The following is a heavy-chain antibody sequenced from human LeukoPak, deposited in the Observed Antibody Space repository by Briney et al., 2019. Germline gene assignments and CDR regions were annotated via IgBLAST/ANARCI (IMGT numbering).Heavy chain of an antibody. CDR2: ISDSGGST. Sequence: GGSLRLSCAASGFTFNTYAMNWVRQAPGKGLEWVSAISDSGGSTYYADSVKGRFTISRDNSKNTVYLQIHRLRAEDTAVYYCAKGKGSSSSSIDWWGQGTLITVSS. J-gene: IGHJ4*02. CDR1: GFTFNTYA. V-gene: IGHV3-23*01. D-gene: IGHD2-15*01. CDR3: AKGKGSSSSSIDW.